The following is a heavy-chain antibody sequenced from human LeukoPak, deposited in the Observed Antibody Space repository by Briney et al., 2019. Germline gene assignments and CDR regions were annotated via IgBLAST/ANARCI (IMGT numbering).Heavy chain of an antibody. CDR2: INHRGST. D-gene: IGHD3-22*01. J-gene: IGHJ3*02. CDR1: VGSFSGYY. V-gene: IGHV4-34*01. CDR3: ARGPSSVYYLACLKNDAFDI. Sequence: PTETLSLTFSVYVGSFSGYYCSSIPQPPGKGRERVGEINHRGSTNSTPPLKSRVTISADTSKNKFSLKLSSVTAADTAVYYCARGPSSVYYLACLKNDAFDIWGQGTIVTVSS.